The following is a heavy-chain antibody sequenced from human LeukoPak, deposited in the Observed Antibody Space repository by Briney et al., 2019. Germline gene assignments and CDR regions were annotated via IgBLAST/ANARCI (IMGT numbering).Heavy chain of an antibody. V-gene: IGHV3-23*01. D-gene: IGHD2-15*01. J-gene: IGHJ4*02. CDR1: GFTFSNYW. CDR3: ARDTGYCSGGSCLIFDY. Sequence: GGSLRLSCAASGFTFSNYWMHWVRQAPGKGLEWVSAISGSGGSTYYADSVKGRFTISRDNSRNTLYLQMNSLRAEDTAVYYCARDTGYCSGGSCLIFDYWGQGTLVTVSS. CDR2: ISGSGGST.